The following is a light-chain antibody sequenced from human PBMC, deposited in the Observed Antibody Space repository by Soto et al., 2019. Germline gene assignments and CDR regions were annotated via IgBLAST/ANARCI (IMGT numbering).Light chain of an antibody. CDR1: RGISSY. V-gene: IGKV1-8*01. J-gene: IGKJ3*01. CDR3: QQYYSYLT. CDR2: AAS. Sequence: AIRMTQSPSSFSASTGDRVTITCRASRGISSYLAWYQQKPGKAPKLLIYAASTLQSGVPSRFSGSGSGTDFTLTISCLQSEDFATYYCQQYYSYLTFGPGTKVDIK.